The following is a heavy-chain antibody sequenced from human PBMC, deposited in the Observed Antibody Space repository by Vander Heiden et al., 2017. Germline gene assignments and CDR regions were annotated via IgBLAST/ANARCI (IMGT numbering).Heavy chain of an antibody. V-gene: IGHV3-9*01. Sequence: EVQLVESGGGLVQPGRSLRLSCAASGFTFDDYAMHWVRQAPGKGLEWVSSISWNSGSIGYADSVKGRFTISRDNAKNSLYLQMNSLRAEDTALYYCAREGYSSGWYGAGFDYWGQGTLVTVSS. CDR3: AREGYSSGWYGAGFDY. J-gene: IGHJ4*02. CDR1: GFTFDDYA. D-gene: IGHD6-19*01. CDR2: ISWNSGSI.